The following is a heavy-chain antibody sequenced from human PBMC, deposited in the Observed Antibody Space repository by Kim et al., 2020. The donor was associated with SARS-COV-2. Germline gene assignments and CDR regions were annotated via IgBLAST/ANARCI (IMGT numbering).Heavy chain of an antibody. CDR2: INPNSGGT. J-gene: IGHJ6*02. V-gene: IGHV1-2*06. Sequence: ASVKVSCKASGYTFTGYYMHWVRQAPGQGLEWMGRINPNSGGTNYAQKFQGRVTMTRDTSISTAYMELSRLRSDDTAVYYCARDLYPLLDDFWSGLMDVWGQGTTVTVSS. CDR3: ARDLYPLLDDFWSGLMDV. D-gene: IGHD3-3*01. CDR1: GYTFTGYY.